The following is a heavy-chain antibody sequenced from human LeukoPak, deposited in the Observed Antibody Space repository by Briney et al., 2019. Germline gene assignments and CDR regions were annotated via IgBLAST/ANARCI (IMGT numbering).Heavy chain of an antibody. D-gene: IGHD6-19*01. Sequence: GGFLRLSCSASGFTFSTYGMSWVRQAPGKGLEWVISISGSGSTTFYADSVKGRFTISRDNAKNSLYLQMNSLRAEDTAVYYCARGGRGMYSSGWYGDYWGQGTLVTVSS. CDR1: GFTFSTYG. CDR3: ARGGRGMYSSGWYGDY. J-gene: IGHJ4*02. V-gene: IGHV3-48*01. CDR2: ISGSGSTT.